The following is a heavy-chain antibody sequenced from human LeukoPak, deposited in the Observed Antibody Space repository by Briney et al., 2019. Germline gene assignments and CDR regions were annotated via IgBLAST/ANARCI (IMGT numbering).Heavy chain of an antibody. CDR3: ASYYYDSSGPRIRQAFDI. V-gene: IGHV3-53*01. Sequence: GGSLRLSCAASGFTVSSNYMSWVRQAPGKGLGWVSVIYSGGSTYYADSVKGRFTISRDNSKNTLYLQMNSLRAEDTAVYYCASYYYDSSGPRIRQAFDIWGQGTMVTVSS. D-gene: IGHD3-22*01. J-gene: IGHJ3*02. CDR2: IYSGGST. CDR1: GFTVSSNY.